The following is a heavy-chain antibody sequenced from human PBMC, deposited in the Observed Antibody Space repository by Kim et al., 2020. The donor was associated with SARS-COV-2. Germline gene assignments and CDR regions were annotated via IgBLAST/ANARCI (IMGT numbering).Heavy chain of an antibody. D-gene: IGHD3-22*01. CDR1: GYNFAIYG. CDR3: ARDRYSSGFPY. J-gene: IGHJ4*02. CDR2: ISANNGDT. V-gene: IGHV1-18*04. Sequence: ASVKVSCKASGYNFAIYGISWMRQAPGQGLEWLGWISANNGDTNYTKSLQGRVTLTTDTSTSTVYMELKSLRSDDTAIYYCARDRYSSGFPYWGQGSLVT.